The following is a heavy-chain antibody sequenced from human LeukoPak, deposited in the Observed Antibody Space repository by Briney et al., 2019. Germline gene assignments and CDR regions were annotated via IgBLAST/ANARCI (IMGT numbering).Heavy chain of an antibody. J-gene: IGHJ6*03. CDR1: GCTISSYS. D-gene: IGHD6-13*01. CDR3: AREEQLLAYETNYYSYYMDV. V-gene: IGHV4-4*07. Sequence: WETLTLSCTASGCTISSYSLSWIRQPAGKGLEWMAHMSTSGGTKYNPSLLSRVTVSVDKSKNQFSLKLNSVTAADTAVYYCAREEQLLAYETNYYSYYMDVWGKGTTVTVSS. CDR2: MSTSGGT.